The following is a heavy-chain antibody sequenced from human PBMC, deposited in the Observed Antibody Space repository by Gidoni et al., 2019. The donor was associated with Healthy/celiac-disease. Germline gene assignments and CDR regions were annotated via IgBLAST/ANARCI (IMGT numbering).Heavy chain of an antibody. D-gene: IGHD5-18*01. J-gene: IGHJ5*02. V-gene: IGHV3-23*01. CDR2: IIGSGGST. CDR3: AKDTSNVDTAMVNWFDP. Sequence: EVQLLESGGGLVQPGGSLRLSCAASGFTCSRYAMSWVRQAPGKGLEWVSAIIGSGGSTYYADSVKGRFTISRDNSKNTLYLQMNSLRAEDTAVYYCAKDTSNVDTAMVNWFDPWGQGTLVTVSS. CDR1: GFTCSRYA.